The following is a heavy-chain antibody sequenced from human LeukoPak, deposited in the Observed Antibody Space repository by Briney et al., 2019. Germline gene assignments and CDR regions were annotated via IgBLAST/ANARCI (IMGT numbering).Heavy chain of an antibody. V-gene: IGHV4-38-2*02. J-gene: IGHJ4*02. D-gene: IGHD3-22*01. CDR1: NYSITSGYF. CDR3: ARDGVFHDSDGYSFDY. CDR2: IYHSGTT. Sequence: PSETLSLTCAVSNYSITSGYFWGWIRQPPGKGMEWIASIYHSGTTYYNPSLRNRVTLFVDTSKNQFSLKLTSLTAADTAVYYCARDGVFHDSDGYSFDYWGQGTLVTVSS.